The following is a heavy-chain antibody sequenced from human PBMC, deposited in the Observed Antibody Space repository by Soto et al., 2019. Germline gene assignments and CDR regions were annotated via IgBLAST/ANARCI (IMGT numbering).Heavy chain of an antibody. CDR1: GYTFTCYG. Sequence: ASVKVSCKASGYTFTCYGISWVRQAPGQGLEWMGWISAYNGNTNYAQKLQGRVTMTTDTSTSTAYMELRSLRSDDTAVYYCARVYHCGGDCYLYYYYGMDVWGQGTTVTVSS. V-gene: IGHV1-18*01. D-gene: IGHD2-21*02. J-gene: IGHJ6*02. CDR3: ARVYHCGGDCYLYYYYGMDV. CDR2: ISAYNGNT.